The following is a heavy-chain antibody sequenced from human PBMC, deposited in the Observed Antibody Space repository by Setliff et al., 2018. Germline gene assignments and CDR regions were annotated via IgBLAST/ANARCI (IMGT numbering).Heavy chain of an antibody. Sequence: ASVKVSCKASGYTFSSYAMNWVRQAPGQGLEWVGWISGYNGNTIYAQNFQGRVTMTTDASTNTAYMELRSLGSDDTAVYYCATFRGYTYGYDYWGQGTLVTVSS. CDR3: ATFRGYTYGYDY. J-gene: IGHJ4*02. D-gene: IGHD5-18*01. V-gene: IGHV1-18*01. CDR1: GYTFSSYA. CDR2: ISGYNGNT.